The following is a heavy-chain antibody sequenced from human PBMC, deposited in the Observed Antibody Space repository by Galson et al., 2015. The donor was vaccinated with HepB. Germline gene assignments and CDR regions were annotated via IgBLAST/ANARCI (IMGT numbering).Heavy chain of an antibody. CDR2: ISSSSSTI. V-gene: IGHV3-48*04. D-gene: IGHD5-12*01. Sequence: SLRLSCAASGFTFSSYSMNWVRQAPGKGLEWVSYISSSSSTIYYADSVKGRFTISRDNAKNSLYLQMNSLRAEDTAVYYCARWNRGYEADFDYWGQGTLVTVSS. J-gene: IGHJ4*02. CDR3: ARWNRGYEADFDY. CDR1: GFTFSSYS.